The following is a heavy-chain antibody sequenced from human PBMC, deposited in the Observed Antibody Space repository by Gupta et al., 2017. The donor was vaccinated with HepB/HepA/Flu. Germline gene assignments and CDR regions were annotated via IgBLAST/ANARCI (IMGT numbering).Heavy chain of an antibody. D-gene: IGHD2-2*01. CDR2: ISAYTGNT. Sequence: QVQLVLSGAEVKQPAASVRVSCMASDYPFHNYGINWVRQAPGQGLEWMGWISAYTGNTNAAQKLQGRVTMTTDTATSTADMDLRGLRSDDTAFNYCAVDPATTGESCTGTSCFHWGQGTLVTVSS. CDR3: AVDPATTGESCTGTSCFH. J-gene: IGHJ4*02. V-gene: IGHV1-18*01. CDR1: DYPFHNYG.